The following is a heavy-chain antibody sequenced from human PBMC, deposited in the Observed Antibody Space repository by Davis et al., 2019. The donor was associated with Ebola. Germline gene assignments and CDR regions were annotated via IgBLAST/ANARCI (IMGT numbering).Heavy chain of an antibody. CDR1: GFTFSSYW. J-gene: IGHJ5*02. Sequence: GGSLRLSCAASGFTFSSYWMSWVRQAPGKGLEWVANIKQDGSEKYYVDSVKGRFTISRDNAKNSLYLQMNSLRAEDTALYYCAKGRVLAVTTGDWFDPWGQGTLVTVSS. V-gene: IGHV3-7*03. CDR2: IKQDGSEK. CDR3: AKGRVLAVTTGDWFDP. D-gene: IGHD4-17*01.